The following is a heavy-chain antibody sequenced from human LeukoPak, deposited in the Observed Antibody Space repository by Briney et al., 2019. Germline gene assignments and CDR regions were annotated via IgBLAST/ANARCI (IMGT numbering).Heavy chain of an antibody. J-gene: IGHJ4*02. CDR3: ARAVRYFADY. Sequence: SETLSLTCTVSGYSISSGYYWSWIRQPPAKGLEWIGYIYYSGSTNYNPSLKSRVTISVDTSKNQFSLKLSSVTAADTAVYYCARAVRYFADYWGQGTLVTVSS. CDR2: IYYSGST. V-gene: IGHV4-61*01. D-gene: IGHD3-9*01. CDR1: GYSISSGYY.